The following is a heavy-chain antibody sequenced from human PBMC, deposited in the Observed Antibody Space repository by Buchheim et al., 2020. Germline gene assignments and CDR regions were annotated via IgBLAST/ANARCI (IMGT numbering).Heavy chain of an antibody. D-gene: IGHD3-22*01. Sequence: QVQLVESGGGVVQPGRSLRLSCAASGFTFSSYAMHWVRQAPGKGLEWVAVISYDGSNKYYADSVKGRFTISRDNSKNTLYLQMNGLRAEDTAVYYCARDYYDSSGYYFFDYWGQGTL. J-gene: IGHJ4*02. CDR2: ISYDGSNK. V-gene: IGHV3-30*04. CDR3: ARDYYDSSGYYFFDY. CDR1: GFTFSSYA.